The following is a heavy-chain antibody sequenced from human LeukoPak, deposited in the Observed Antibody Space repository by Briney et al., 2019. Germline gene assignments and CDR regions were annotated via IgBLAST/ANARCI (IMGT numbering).Heavy chain of an antibody. D-gene: IGHD5-12*01. Sequence: GGSLRLSCAASGFTVSSNYMSWVRQAPGKGLEWVSVIYSGGSTYYADSVKGRFTISRDNPKPTLYLQMHSLSAEDTAVYYCARDVSGYSGYDYFDYWGQGTLVTVSS. CDR1: GFTVSSNY. CDR3: ARDVSGYSGYDYFDY. J-gene: IGHJ4*02. V-gene: IGHV3-66*01. CDR2: IYSGGST.